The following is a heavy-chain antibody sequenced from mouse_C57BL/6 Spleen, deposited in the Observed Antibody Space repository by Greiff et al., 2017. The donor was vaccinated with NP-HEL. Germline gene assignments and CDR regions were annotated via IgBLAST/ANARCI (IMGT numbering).Heavy chain of an antibody. Sequence: VQLQQSGAELVRPGASVKLSCTASGFNIKDDYMHWVKQRPEQGLEWIGWIDPENGDTEYASKFQGKATITADTSSNTAYLQLSSLTSEDTAVYYCTSDYSFAYWGQVTLVTVSA. CDR3: TSDYSFAY. CDR2: IDPENGDT. CDR1: GFNIKDDY. D-gene: IGHD2-4*01. V-gene: IGHV14-4*01. J-gene: IGHJ3*01.